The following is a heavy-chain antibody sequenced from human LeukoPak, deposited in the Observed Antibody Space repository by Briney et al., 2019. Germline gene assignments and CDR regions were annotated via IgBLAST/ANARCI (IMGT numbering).Heavy chain of an antibody. CDR2: ISSNGGST. Sequence: GGSLRLSCSASGFTFSNNAMHWVRQAPGKGLEYVSGISSNGGSTHYADTVKGRFTISRDNSKNTLYLQMSSLRAEDTAVYYCVSTYYYDSSGYYPFDYWGQGTPVTVSS. D-gene: IGHD3-22*01. J-gene: IGHJ4*02. CDR1: GFTFSNNA. CDR3: VSTYYYDSSGYYPFDY. V-gene: IGHV3-64D*09.